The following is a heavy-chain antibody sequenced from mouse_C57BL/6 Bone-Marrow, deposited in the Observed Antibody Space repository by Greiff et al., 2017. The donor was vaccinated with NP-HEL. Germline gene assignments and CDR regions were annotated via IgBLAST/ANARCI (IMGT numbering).Heavy chain of an antibody. V-gene: IGHV5-6*01. Sequence: EVKLQESGGDLVKPGGSLKLSCAASGFTFSSYGMSWVRQTPDKRLEWVATISSGGSYTYYPDSVKGRFTISRDNAKNTLYLQMSSLKSEDTAMYYCARHTGTKFAYWGQGTLVTVSA. J-gene: IGHJ3*01. D-gene: IGHD4-1*01. CDR3: ARHTGTKFAY. CDR2: ISSGGSYT. CDR1: GFTFSSYG.